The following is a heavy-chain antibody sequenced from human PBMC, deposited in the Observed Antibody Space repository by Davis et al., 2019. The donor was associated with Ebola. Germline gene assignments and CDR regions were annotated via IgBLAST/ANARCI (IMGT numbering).Heavy chain of an antibody. Sequence: GESLKISCAASGFTFSGSAMHWVRQASGKGLEWVGRIRSKANSYATAYAASVKGRFTISRDNSKNTLYLQMNSLRAEDTAVYYCARVRGPSFFDYWGQGTLVTVSS. V-gene: IGHV3-73*01. CDR1: GFTFSGSA. J-gene: IGHJ4*02. CDR2: IRSKANSYAT. CDR3: ARVRGPSFFDY. D-gene: IGHD3-10*01.